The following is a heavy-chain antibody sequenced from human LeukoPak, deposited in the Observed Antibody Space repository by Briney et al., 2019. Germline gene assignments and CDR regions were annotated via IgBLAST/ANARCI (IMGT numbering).Heavy chain of an antibody. CDR3: ARGGIASAGETGDY. Sequence: GGSLRLSCAASGSAVNNNFMSWVRQAPGRGLEWVSVLYAAGNTYYADFVRGRFTISRDNSKNTLYLQMNNLRVDDTAMYFCARGGIASAGETGDYWGQGTLVTVSS. D-gene: IGHD6-13*01. CDR1: GSAVNNNF. J-gene: IGHJ4*02. CDR2: LYAAGNT. V-gene: IGHV3-53*01.